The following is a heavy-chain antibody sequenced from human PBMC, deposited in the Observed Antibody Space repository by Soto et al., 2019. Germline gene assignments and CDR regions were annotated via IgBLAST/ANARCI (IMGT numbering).Heavy chain of an antibody. CDR1: GDSFGSYA. J-gene: IGHJ5*02. CDR3: AREPFGRFDP. D-gene: IGHD3-10*01. Sequence: QMQLVQSGPEVKKPGSSVKVSCKASGDSFGSYAVSWVRQAPGQGLEWMGAIIPVFGTTTYTQKFQGRVTITADDSTTTAYMELSSLRSDYTAVYYCAREPFGRFDPWGQGTLVTVSS. V-gene: IGHV1-69*01. CDR2: IIPVFGTT.